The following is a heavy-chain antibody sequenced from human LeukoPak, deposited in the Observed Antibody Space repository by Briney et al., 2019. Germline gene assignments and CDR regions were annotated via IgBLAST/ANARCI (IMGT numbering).Heavy chain of an antibody. V-gene: IGHV1-8*01. J-gene: IGHJ5*02. D-gene: IGHD3-3*01. CDR1: GYTFTSYD. CDR3: ARGGPRYYDFWSGYYGYNWFDP. CDR2: MNPNSGNT. Sequence: ASVEVSCKASGYTFTSYDINWVRQATGQGLEWMGWMNPNSGNTGYAQKFQGRVTMTRNTSISTAYMELSSLRSEDTAVYYCARGGPRYYDFWSGYYGYNWFDPWGQGTLVTVSS.